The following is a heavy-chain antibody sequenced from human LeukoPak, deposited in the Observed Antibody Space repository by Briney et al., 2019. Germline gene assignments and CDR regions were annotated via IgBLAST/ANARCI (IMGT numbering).Heavy chain of an antibody. Sequence: SETLSLTCAVSGGSITTKNWWIWVRQPPGRGLEWIGEIYHTGSTNYHPSLKSRLTISRDKSKNQFSLKLSSVTAADTAIYYCARGRSYEYGDYDYWGQGTLVTVSS. J-gene: IGHJ4*02. CDR3: ARGRSYEYGDYDY. D-gene: IGHD4-17*01. CDR1: GGSITTKNW. CDR2: IYHTGST. V-gene: IGHV4-4*02.